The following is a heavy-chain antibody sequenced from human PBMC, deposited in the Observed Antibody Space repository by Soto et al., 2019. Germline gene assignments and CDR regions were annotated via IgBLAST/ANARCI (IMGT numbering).Heavy chain of an antibody. Sequence: PSETLSLTCTVSGGSISSGDYYWSWIRQPPGKGLEWIGYIYYSGSTYYNPSLKSRVTISVDTSKNQFSLKLSSVTAADTAVYYCARATRDHSRRGYYYYGMDVWGQGTTVTVSS. CDR3: ARATRDHSRRGYYYYGMDV. D-gene: IGHD1-26*01. V-gene: IGHV4-30-4*01. CDR1: GGSISSGDYY. J-gene: IGHJ6*02. CDR2: IYYSGST.